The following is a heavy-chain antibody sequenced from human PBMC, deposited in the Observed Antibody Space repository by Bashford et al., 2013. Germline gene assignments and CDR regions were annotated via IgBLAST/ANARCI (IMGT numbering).Heavy chain of an antibody. CDR2: IRNKAKSYST. J-gene: IGHJ4*02. Sequence: VRQAPGKGLEWVGRIRNKAKSYSTEYAASVKGRFIISRDESKNSLYLQMNSLKTEDTAFYYCTRGGSGSPLDYWGQGTLVTVSS. V-gene: IGHV3-72*01. CDR3: TRGGSGSPLDY. D-gene: IGHD3-16*01.